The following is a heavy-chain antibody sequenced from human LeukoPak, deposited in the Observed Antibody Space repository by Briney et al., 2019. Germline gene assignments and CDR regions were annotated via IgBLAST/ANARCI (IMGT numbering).Heavy chain of an antibody. V-gene: IGHV3-7*01. CDR1: GFTFRRYW. D-gene: IGHD3-22*01. CDR3: AADQDHGYFRQ. CDR2: IKEDGSEK. J-gene: IGHJ1*01. Sequence: GGSLRLSCVASGFTFRRYWMTWVRQAPGKKPEWVANIKEDGSEKYYDDSVRGRFTISRDNAKNTLYLDMNSLRAEDTAVFYCAADQDHGYFRQWGQGTLVIVSS.